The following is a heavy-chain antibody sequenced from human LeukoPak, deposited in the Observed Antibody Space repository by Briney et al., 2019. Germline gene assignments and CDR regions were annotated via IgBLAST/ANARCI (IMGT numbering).Heavy chain of an antibody. Sequence: GGALRLSCAASGFIFSSNYMTWVRQAPGKGLEWVSVIYNGDNTNYADSAKGRFTISRDSSKNTLFLQMNSLRAEDTAVYYCARETGTYYFDYWGQGTLVTVSS. CDR1: GFIFSSNY. CDR2: IYNGDNT. J-gene: IGHJ4*02. V-gene: IGHV3-66*01. CDR3: ARETGTYYFDY. D-gene: IGHD1-1*01.